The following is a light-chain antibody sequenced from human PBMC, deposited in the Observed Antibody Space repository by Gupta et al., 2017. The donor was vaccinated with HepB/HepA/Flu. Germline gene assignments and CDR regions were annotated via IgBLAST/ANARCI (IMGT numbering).Light chain of an antibody. CDR3: QQRSNWPPT. Sequence: EILLTQSPATLSLSPGERATLSCRASQSVSSYLTWYQKKPGQAPRPLIYDASNRATGVPARFSGSGSGTGFTLTISSLEPEDFAVYYCQQRSNWPPTCGQGTRLEIK. CDR2: DAS. V-gene: IGKV3-11*01. J-gene: IGKJ5*01. CDR1: QSVSSY.